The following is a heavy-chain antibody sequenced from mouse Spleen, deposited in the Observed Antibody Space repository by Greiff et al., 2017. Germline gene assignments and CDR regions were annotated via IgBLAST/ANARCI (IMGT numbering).Heavy chain of an antibody. V-gene: IGHV1-54*01. J-gene: IGHJ4*01. CDR3: ARRDSNYDAMDY. D-gene: IGHD2-5*01. CDR2: INPGSGGT. CDR1: GYAFTNYL. Sequence: VHLVESGAELVRPGTSVKVSCKASGYAFTNYLIEWVKQRPGQGLEWIGVINPGSGGTNYNQKFKGKATLTVDKSSSTAYMQLSSLTSEDSAVYYCARRDSNYDAMDYWGQGTSVTVSS.